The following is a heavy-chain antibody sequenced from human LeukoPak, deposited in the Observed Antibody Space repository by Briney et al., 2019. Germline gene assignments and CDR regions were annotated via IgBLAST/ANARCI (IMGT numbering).Heavy chain of an antibody. CDR1: GGSFSGYY. J-gene: IGHJ4*02. Sequence: SETLSLTCAVYGGSFSGYYWSWIRQPPGKGLEWIGEINHSGSTNYNPSLTSRVTISVDTSKNQFSLKLSSVTAADTAVYYCASRRYGSGSHDYWGQGTLVTVSS. CDR3: ASRRYGSGSHDY. V-gene: IGHV4-34*01. CDR2: INHSGST. D-gene: IGHD3-10*01.